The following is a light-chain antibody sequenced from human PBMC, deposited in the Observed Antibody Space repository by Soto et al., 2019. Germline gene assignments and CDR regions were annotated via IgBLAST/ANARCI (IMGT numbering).Light chain of an antibody. J-gene: IGKJ4*01. CDR2: GAF. CDR3: QQSYSAPQVT. Sequence: IQMTQSPSSLSASVGDRVTITCRTSQSISNFLNWYQQQPGKAPKLLIYGAFGLQSGVPSRFSVSGSGTDFTLTISSLQPEDFATYYCQQSYSAPQVTFGGGTKVEIK. CDR1: QSISNF. V-gene: IGKV1-39*01.